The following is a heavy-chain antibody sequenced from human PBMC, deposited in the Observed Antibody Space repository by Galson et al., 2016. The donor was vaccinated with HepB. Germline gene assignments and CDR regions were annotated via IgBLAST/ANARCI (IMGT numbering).Heavy chain of an antibody. CDR1: GYIFTSHA. V-gene: IGHV1-3*01. CDR2: INAGNGKT. J-gene: IGHJ4*02. D-gene: IGHD3-22*01. Sequence: SVKVSCKASGYIFTSHAMHWVRQAPGQRLEWMGWINAGNGKTKYSQTFQGRVTITRDTSASTAYMELSSLSSEDTAVYYCAREMTDYYDSSGYYPHDFWGQGTLVTVSS. CDR3: AREMTDYYDSSGYYPHDF.